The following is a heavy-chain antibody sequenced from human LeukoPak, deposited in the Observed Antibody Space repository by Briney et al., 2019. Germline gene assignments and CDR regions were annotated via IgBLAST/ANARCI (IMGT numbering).Heavy chain of an antibody. V-gene: IGHV4-39*01. CDR3: AREHYDFWSGYNEPSGFDY. CDR1: GGSISSSSYY. J-gene: IGHJ4*02. CDR2: IYYSGST. D-gene: IGHD3-3*01. Sequence: PSETLSLTCTVSGGSISSSSYYWGWIRQPPGKGLEWIGSIYYSGSTYYNPSLKSRVTISVDTSKNQFSLKLSSVTAADTAVYYCAREHYDFWSGYNEPSGFDYWGQGTLVTVSS.